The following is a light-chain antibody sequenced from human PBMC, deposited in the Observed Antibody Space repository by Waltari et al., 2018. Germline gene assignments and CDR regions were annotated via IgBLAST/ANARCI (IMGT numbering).Light chain of an antibody. J-gene: IGKJ1*01. CDR2: KAF. CDR3: QQYNSYPWT. CDR1: QSISSW. Sequence: TCRARQSISSWLAWYQQKPGKAPKLLIYKAFSLETGVPSRFGGSGSGTEFTLTISSLQPDDFATYCCQQYNSYPWTFGQGTKVEIK. V-gene: IGKV1-5*03.